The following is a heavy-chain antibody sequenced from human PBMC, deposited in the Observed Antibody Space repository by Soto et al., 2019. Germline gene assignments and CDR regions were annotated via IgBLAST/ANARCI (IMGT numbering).Heavy chain of an antibody. CDR2: MHSDGITT. J-gene: IGHJ3*01. D-gene: IGHD1-1*01. CDR3: ATGPTPSFAF. V-gene: IGHV3-74*01. CDR1: GSTFSTYW. Sequence: HPGASLRLSCAASGSTFSTYWMHWVRQAPGKGLVWVSRMHSDGITTLYADSVSGRFTISRDNSKNTVFLQKNSLRAEDTAVYYCATGPTPSFAFWGRGTMVTVSS.